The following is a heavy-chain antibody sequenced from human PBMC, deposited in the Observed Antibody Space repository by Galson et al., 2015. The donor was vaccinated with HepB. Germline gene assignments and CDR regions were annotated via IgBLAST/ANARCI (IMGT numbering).Heavy chain of an antibody. D-gene: IGHD2-15*01. J-gene: IGHJ6*02. Sequence: SLRLSCAASGFTFDDYAMHWVRQAPGKGLEWVSGISWNSGSIGYADSVKGRFTISRDNAKNSLYLQMNSLRAEDTALYYCAKDQATGDCSGGSCYSLYYYYYGMDVWGQGTTVTVSS. V-gene: IGHV3-9*01. CDR2: ISWNSGSI. CDR3: AKDQATGDCSGGSCYSLYYYYYGMDV. CDR1: GFTFDDYA.